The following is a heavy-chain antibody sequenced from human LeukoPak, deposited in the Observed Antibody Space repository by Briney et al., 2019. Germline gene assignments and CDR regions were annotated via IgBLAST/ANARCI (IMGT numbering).Heavy chain of an antibody. Sequence: SETLSLTCAVSGASIASHSWWSWVRQPPGKGLEWIGEVYHSGGTNYKPSLKSRVTISVDTSRNHFSLKLTSVTAADTAVYFCAYNRNFALDNWGQGTLVTVSS. CDR2: VYHSGGT. CDR3: AYNRNFALDN. J-gene: IGHJ4*01. D-gene: IGHD1-14*01. CDR1: GASIASHSW. V-gene: IGHV4-4*02.